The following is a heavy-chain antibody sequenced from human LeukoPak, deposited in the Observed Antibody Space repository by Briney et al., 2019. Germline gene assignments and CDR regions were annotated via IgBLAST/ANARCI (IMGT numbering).Heavy chain of an antibody. D-gene: IGHD3-10*01. Sequence: ASVTVSCKASGYTFTGYYMHWVRQAPGQGLEWMGWINPNSGGTNYAQKFQGRVTMTRDTSISTAYMELSRLRSDDTAVYYCARGTLRRYGPGSYYFDYWGQGTLVTVSS. CDR2: INPNSGGT. V-gene: IGHV1-2*02. CDR1: GYTFTGYY. CDR3: ARGTLRRYGPGSYYFDY. J-gene: IGHJ4*02.